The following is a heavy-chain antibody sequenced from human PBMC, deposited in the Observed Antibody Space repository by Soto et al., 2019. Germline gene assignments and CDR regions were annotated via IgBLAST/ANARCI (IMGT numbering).Heavy chain of an antibody. D-gene: IGHD3-3*01. V-gene: IGHV4-31*03. CDR2: IYYSGST. J-gene: IGHJ4*02. CDR3: ARGHDFWSGYYGYFDY. CDR1: GGSISSGGYY. Sequence: SETLSLTCTVSGGSISSGGYYWSWIRQHPGKGLEWIGYIYYSGSTYYNPSLKSRVTISVGTSKNQFSLKLSSVTAADTAVYYCARGHDFWSGYYGYFDYWGQGTLVTVSS.